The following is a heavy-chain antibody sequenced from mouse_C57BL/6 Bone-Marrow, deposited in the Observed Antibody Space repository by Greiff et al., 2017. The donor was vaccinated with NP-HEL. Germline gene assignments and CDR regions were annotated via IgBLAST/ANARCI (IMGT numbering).Heavy chain of an antibody. V-gene: IGHV5-17*01. J-gene: IGHJ3*01. Sequence: EVQLVESGGGLVKPGGSLKLSCAASGFTFSDYGMHWVRQAPEKGLEWVAYISSGSSTIYYADTVKGRFTISRDNAKNTLFLQMTSLRSEDTAMYYCARTGPEAYWGQGTLVTVSA. CDR3: ARTGPEAY. CDR1: GFTFSDYG. D-gene: IGHD3-1*01. CDR2: ISSGSSTI.